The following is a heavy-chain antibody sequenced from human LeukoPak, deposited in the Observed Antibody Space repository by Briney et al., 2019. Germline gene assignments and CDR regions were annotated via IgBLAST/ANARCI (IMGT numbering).Heavy chain of an antibody. D-gene: IGHD2-21*02. CDR1: GFTFTSYT. V-gene: IGHV3-23*01. Sequence: GGSLRLSCAASGFTFTSYTMTWVRQAPGKGLEWVSAMTGSGGSTFYADSVKGRFTISRDNSKNTVYLQMSSLRAEDTAVYYCAKEPRYCGTGCYFLVGSWGQGTLVTVSS. CDR2: MTGSGGST. CDR3: AKEPRYCGTGCYFLVGS. J-gene: IGHJ4*02.